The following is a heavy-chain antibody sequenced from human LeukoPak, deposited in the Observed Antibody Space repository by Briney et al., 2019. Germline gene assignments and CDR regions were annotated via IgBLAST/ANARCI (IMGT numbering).Heavy chain of an antibody. CDR3: ASGPAMVGY. CDR2: ISSSNIYT. J-gene: IGHJ4*02. D-gene: IGHD5-18*01. CDR1: GFTFSDYY. V-gene: IGHV3-11*06. Sequence: GESLRLSCPAPGFTFSDYYMMWLRQAPGKGLQWVSYISSSNIYTNYASSVNGRFTISRDNAKTSLYLQMNSLRSEDTAVYYCASGPAMVGYWGQGTLVTVSS.